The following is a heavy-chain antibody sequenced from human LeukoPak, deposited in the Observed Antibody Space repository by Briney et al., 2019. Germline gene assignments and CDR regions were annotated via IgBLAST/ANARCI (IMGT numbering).Heavy chain of an antibody. CDR2: ISYDGSKK. J-gene: IGHJ4*02. CDR1: GFTFSSYA. Sequence: RPGRCLRLSCAASGFTFSSYAMHWVRQAPGKGLEWVAVISYDGSKKYYADSVKGRFTISRDNSKNTLYLQMNSLRAEDTAVYYCARPPRVVVAATPDYWGQGTLVTVSS. CDR3: ARPPRVVVAATPDY. V-gene: IGHV3-30-3*01. D-gene: IGHD2-15*01.